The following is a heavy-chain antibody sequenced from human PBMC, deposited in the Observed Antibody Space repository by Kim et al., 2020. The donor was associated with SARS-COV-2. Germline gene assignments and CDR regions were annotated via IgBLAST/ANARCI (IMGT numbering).Heavy chain of an antibody. CDR3: ARDPPLVLADGMDV. CDR1: GGSISSGSYY. Sequence: SETLSLTCTVSGGSISSGSYYWSWIRQHPGKGLEWIGCIYYSGSTYYNPSLKSRVTISVDTSKNQFSLKLSSVTAADTAVYYCARDPPLVLADGMDVWGQGTTVTVSS. CDR2: IYYSGST. V-gene: IGHV4-31*03. J-gene: IGHJ6*02. D-gene: IGHD2-8*02.